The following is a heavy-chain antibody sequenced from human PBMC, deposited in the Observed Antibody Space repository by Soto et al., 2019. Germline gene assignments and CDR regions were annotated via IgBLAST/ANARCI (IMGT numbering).Heavy chain of an antibody. Sequence: GGSLRLSCAASGFTFSSYSMNWVRQAPGKGLEWVSYISSSSSTIYYADSVKGRFTISRDNAKNSLYLQMNSLRAEDTAVYYCARGAVAGVDYWGQGTLVTVSS. CDR3: ARGAVAGVDY. CDR2: ISSSSSTI. CDR1: GFTFSSYS. J-gene: IGHJ4*02. D-gene: IGHD2-15*01. V-gene: IGHV3-48*01.